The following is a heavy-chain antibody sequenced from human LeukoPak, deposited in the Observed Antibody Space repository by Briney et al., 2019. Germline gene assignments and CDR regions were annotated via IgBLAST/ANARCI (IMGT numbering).Heavy chain of an antibody. D-gene: IGHD2-15*01. J-gene: IGHJ4*02. CDR2: ISGDDSST. CDR3: VREQARGGSFDY. CDR1: GFSVNTYS. V-gene: IGHV3-21*01. Sequence: PGGSLRLSCAASGFSVNTYSMNWVRQAPGKGLEWVSTISGDDSSTHYADSVKGRFTISRDNAKNSLYLQMNSLRAEDTAVYYCVREQARGGSFDYWGQGTLVTVSS.